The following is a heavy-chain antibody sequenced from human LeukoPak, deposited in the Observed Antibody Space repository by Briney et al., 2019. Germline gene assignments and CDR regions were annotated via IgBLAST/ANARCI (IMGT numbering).Heavy chain of an antibody. V-gene: IGHV1-18*01. CDR2: ISAYNGDT. CDR3: ATTRPLRPSYYDTTEDNPAFDI. J-gene: IGHJ3*02. CDR1: GYTFTSYG. D-gene: IGHD3-22*01. Sequence: GASVKVSCKASGYTFTSYGISWVRQAPGQGLEWMGWISAYNGDTNYAQKLQGRVTMTTDTSTSTAYMELRSLRSDDTAMYYCATTRPLRPSYYDTTEDNPAFDIWGQGTMVTVSS.